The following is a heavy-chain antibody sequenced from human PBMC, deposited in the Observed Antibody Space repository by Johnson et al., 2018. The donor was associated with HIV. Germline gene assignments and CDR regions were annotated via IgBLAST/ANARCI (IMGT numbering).Heavy chain of an antibody. CDR3: AREGMYSSYQGSFDI. V-gene: IGHV3-20*04. Sequence: VLLVESGGGLVQPGGSLRLSCAASGFTFDDYGMSWVRQAPGKGLEWVSGINWNGGSTGYADSVKGRFTISRDNSKNTLYLQMNSLRAGDTAVYYCAREGMYSSYQGSFDIWGQGTMVTVSS. J-gene: IGHJ3*02. CDR1: GFTFDDYG. CDR2: INWNGGST. D-gene: IGHD6-6*01.